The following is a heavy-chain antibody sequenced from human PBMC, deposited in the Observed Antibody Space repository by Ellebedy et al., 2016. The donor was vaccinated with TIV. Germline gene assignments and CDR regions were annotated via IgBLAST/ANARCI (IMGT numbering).Heavy chain of an antibody. CDR1: GFLFTQYG. CDR3: ANMAWGNEDYSVDS. V-gene: IGHV3-30*18. CDR2: IANDGRNK. D-gene: IGHD2-21*01. Sequence: GESLKISXAASGFLFTQYGMHWVRQAPGKGLEWVAVIANDGRNKYYGDSVKGRFTISRDNSKNTLYLQMNSLKVEDTAVYYCANMAWGNEDYSVDSWGQGTLVTVSS. J-gene: IGHJ5*01.